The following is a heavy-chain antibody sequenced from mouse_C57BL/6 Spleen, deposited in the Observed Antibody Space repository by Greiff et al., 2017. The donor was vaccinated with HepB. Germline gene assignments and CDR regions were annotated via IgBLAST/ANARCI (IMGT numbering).Heavy chain of an antibody. J-gene: IGHJ3*01. V-gene: IGHV5-17*01. D-gene: IGHD2-4*01. CDR3: AKGYYDSAWFAY. Sequence: EVKLVESGGGLVKPGGSLKLSCAASGFTFSDYGMHWVRQAPEKGLEWVAYISSGSSTIYYADTVKGRFTISRDNAKNTLFLQMTSLRSEDTAMYYCAKGYYDSAWFAYWGQGTLVTVSA. CDR1: GFTFSDYG. CDR2: ISSGSSTI.